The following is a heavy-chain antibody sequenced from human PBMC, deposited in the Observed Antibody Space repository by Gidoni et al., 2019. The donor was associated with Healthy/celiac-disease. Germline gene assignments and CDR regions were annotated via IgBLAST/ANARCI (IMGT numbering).Heavy chain of an antibody. V-gene: IGHV3-33*01. CDR2: IWYDGSNK. D-gene: IGHD3-10*01. CDR3: ARDGGYYFDY. J-gene: IGHJ4*02. Sequence: QVQLVESGGGVVQPGRSLRLSCAASGFTVSSYGMHWVRQAPGKGLGWVAVIWYDGSNKDYADSVKGRFTISRDNSKNTLYLQMNSLRAEDTAVYYCARDGGYYFDYWGQGTLVTVSS. CDR1: GFTVSSYG.